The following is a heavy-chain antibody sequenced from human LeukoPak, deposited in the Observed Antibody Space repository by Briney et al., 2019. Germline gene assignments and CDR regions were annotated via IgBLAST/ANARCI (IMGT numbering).Heavy chain of an antibody. CDR3: ARDGTSGYSYYFDY. CDR2: ISWNSGSI. Sequence: GGSLRLSCAASGFTFDDYAMHWVRQAPGKGLEWVSGISWNSGSIGYADSVKGRFTISRDNAKNSLYLQMNSLRAEDTAVYYCARDGTSGYSYYFDYWGQGTLVTVSS. D-gene: IGHD3-22*01. J-gene: IGHJ4*02. V-gene: IGHV3-9*01. CDR1: GFTFDDYA.